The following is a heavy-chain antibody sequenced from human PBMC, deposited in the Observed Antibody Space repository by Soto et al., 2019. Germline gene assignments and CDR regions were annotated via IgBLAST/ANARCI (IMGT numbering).Heavy chain of an antibody. CDR2: ICSGGST. Sequence: SETQSLTCTVSADSVSSDYYCWTWIRQPPGKGLEWVGYICSGGSTNYNPSLKSRVTISLDTSRNQFSLKLTSVTAADTAVYYCARDIRGYSRAFDYWGQGMLVTVSS. D-gene: IGHD5-18*01. J-gene: IGHJ4*02. CDR1: ADSVSSDYYC. V-gene: IGHV4-61*01. CDR3: ARDIRGYSRAFDY.